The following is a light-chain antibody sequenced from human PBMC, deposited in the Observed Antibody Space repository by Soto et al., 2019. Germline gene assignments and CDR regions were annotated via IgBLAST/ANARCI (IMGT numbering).Light chain of an antibody. CDR1: QDIKTY. Sequence: IQLTQSPSSLSASVGDRVSITCRASQDIKTYLAWYQQERGKAPKLLISGTFTLQSGVPSRFNGSGSGTDFTLAISRLQPEDFATYYGQHLNNYPPFTFGPGTKVDLE. CDR3: QHLNNYPPFT. CDR2: GTF. J-gene: IGKJ3*01. V-gene: IGKV1-9*01.